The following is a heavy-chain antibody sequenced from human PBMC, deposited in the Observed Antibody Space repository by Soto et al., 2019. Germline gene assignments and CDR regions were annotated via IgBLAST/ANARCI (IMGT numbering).Heavy chain of an antibody. V-gene: IGHV3-30-3*01. CDR3: ARVAWAQQPLDYYFDY. D-gene: IGHD6-13*01. CDR2: LSHDGTNE. CDR1: GFIFSNYA. Sequence: GGSLRLSCSASGFIFSNYAMSWVRQAPGKGLEWVAVLSHDGTNEYSADSVRGRFTISRDNSKNTLYLQINSLTAEDTAVYYCARVAWAQQPLDYYFDYWGQGTLVTVSS. J-gene: IGHJ4*02.